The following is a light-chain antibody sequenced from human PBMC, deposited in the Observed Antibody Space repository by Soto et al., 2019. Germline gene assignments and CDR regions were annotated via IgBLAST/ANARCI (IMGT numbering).Light chain of an antibody. J-gene: IGKJ1*01. CDR1: QGISSY. CDR3: QQYYSYLWT. Sequence: AIRMTQSPSSLSASTGDRVTITCRASQGISSYLAWYQQKPGKAPKLLIYAASTLQSGVPSSFSGSGSGKDFTLTISCLQSEDFATYYCQQYYSYLWTFGQGTEVEIK. V-gene: IGKV1-8*01. CDR2: AAS.